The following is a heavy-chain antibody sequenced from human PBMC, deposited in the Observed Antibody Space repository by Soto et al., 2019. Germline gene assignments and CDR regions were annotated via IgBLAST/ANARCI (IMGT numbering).Heavy chain of an antibody. J-gene: IGHJ6*03. CDR2: IYYSGST. CDR3: ASSGGWSEYYYYYYYMDV. CDR1: GGSISSYY. D-gene: IGHD6-19*01. V-gene: IGHV4-59*01. Sequence: SETLSLTCTVSGGSISSYYWSWIRQPPGKGLEWIGYIYYSGSTNYNPSLKSRVTISVDTSKNQFSLKLSSVTAADTAVYYCASSGGWSEYYYYYYYMDVWGKGTTVTVSS.